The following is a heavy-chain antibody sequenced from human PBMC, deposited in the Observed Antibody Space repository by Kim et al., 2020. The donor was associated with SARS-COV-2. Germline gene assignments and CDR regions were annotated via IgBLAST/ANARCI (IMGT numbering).Heavy chain of an antibody. V-gene: IGHV4-39*01. Sequence: SETLSLTCTVSGGSISTSSYYWGWIRQSPGKGLEWIASIFYSGTAFYNPSLKSRVTISRDTSKNQFSLTMTSVTAADTAIYYCSNMVEQTSIEPDYFYGMDVWGKGTAVTVSS. CDR1: GGSISTSSYY. J-gene: IGHJ6*04. CDR2: IFYSGTA. D-gene: IGHD2-15*01. CDR3: SNMVEQTSIEPDYFYGMDV.